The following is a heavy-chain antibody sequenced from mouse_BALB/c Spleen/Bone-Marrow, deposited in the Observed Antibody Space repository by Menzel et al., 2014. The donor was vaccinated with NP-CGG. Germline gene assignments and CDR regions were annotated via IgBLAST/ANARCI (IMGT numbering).Heavy chain of an antibody. J-gene: IGHJ3*01. CDR3: AREDGSSPFAY. Sequence: QVQLQQSRAELVRPGSSVKISCKASGYAFSSYWMNWVKQRPGQGLEWIGQIYPEDGDTNYNGKFKGKATLTADKSSSTAYMQLSSLTSEDSAVYFCAREDGSSPFAYWGQGTLVTVSA. CDR1: GYAFSSYW. D-gene: IGHD1-1*01. V-gene: IGHV1-80*01. CDR2: IYPEDGDT.